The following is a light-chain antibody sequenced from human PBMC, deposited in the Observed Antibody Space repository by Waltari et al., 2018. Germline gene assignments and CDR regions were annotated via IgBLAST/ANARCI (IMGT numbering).Light chain of an antibody. V-gene: IGLV2-23*01. CDR3: YSNAGRGIV. Sequence: QSALTQPASVSGSPGQSITVSCTGASSDAGSYDLVCWYQQHPGKAPKLIIYEGNKRPSGVSNRFSGFKSGNTASLTISGLQAEDEAEYYCYSNAGRGIVFGGGTKLTVL. CDR1: SSDAGSYDL. CDR2: EGN. J-gene: IGLJ2*01.